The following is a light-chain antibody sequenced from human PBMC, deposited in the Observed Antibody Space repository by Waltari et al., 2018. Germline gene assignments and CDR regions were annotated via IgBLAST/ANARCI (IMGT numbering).Light chain of an antibody. CDR1: QSVSSTY. J-gene: IGKJ2*01. CDR2: GAS. CDR3: QQYGIPPYT. Sequence: EIVLTQSPGTLSLSPGERATLSCMASQSVSSTYLAWYQQKPGQTPRLLIYGASSRATGIPDRFSGSGSGTDFTLTISRLEPEDFAVYYCQQYGIPPYTFGQGTKLEIK. V-gene: IGKV3-20*01.